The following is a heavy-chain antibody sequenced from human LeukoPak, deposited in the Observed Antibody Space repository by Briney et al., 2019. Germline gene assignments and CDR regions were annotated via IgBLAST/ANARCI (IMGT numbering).Heavy chain of an antibody. J-gene: IGHJ4*02. Sequence: SETLSLTCVVYGGAFSGYYWSWIRQPLGKGLEWIGEINHRGSTNYNPSLKSRVNISVDTSKNQFSLKLTSVTAADTAVYYCAGKAVAGPYFDYWGQGTLVTVSS. CDR1: GGAFSGYY. D-gene: IGHD6-19*01. CDR2: INHRGST. CDR3: AGKAVAGPYFDY. V-gene: IGHV4-34*01.